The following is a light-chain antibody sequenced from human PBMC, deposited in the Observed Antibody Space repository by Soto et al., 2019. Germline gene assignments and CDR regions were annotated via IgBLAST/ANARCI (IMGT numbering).Light chain of an antibody. CDR1: QSVSSSY. V-gene: IGKV3-20*01. Sequence: EMVLTQSPGTLSLSPGERATLSCRASQSVSSSYLAWYQRRPGQAPRLLIYGASSRATGIPDRFSGSGSGTDFSLTISRLEPEDFAVYYCQQYGSSLFTFGQGTKLEIK. CDR2: GAS. CDR3: QQYGSSLFT. J-gene: IGKJ2*01.